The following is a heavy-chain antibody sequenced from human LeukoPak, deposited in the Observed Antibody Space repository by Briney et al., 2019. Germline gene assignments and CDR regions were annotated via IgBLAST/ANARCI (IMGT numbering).Heavy chain of an antibody. Sequence: GGSLRLSCAASGFTFSSYEMNWVRQAPGKGLEWVSYISNSGSTIYYVDSVKGRFTISRDNAKNSLYVQMNSLRAEDTAVYYCARGVGNNYGYPDYWGQGTLVTVSS. CDR2: ISNSGSTI. D-gene: IGHD5-18*01. CDR3: ARGVGNNYGYPDY. J-gene: IGHJ4*02. V-gene: IGHV3-48*03. CDR1: GFTFSSYE.